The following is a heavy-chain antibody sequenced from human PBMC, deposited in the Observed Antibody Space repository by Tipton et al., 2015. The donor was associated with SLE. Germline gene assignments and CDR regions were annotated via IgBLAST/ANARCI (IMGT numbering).Heavy chain of an antibody. Sequence: QSGPEVKKPGASVKVSCKASGYNFSNYDITWVRQAPGQGLEWMGWISTYKGDTNFARRLQGRVTMTTDTSTSTAYMDLRSLRSDDTAVYYCARLGGSPPDPWGQGTLVTVSS. V-gene: IGHV1-18*01. CDR1: GYNFSNYD. J-gene: IGHJ5*02. CDR3: ARLGGSPPDP. D-gene: IGHD3-16*01. CDR2: ISTYKGDT.